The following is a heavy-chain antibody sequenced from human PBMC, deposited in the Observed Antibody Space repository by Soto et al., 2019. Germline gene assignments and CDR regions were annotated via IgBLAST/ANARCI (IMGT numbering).Heavy chain of an antibody. CDR2: IRSKANNYAT. D-gene: IGHD4-17*01. CDR1: GFTFSGSA. CDR3: TRGYGDYVRDY. V-gene: IGHV3-73*01. Sequence: EVQLVESGGGLVQPGESLKLSCAVSGFTFSGSAMHWVRQASGKGLEWVGRIRSKANNYATAYAASVKGRFTISRDDSKNTAYLQKNSLKSEDTAVYYCTRGYGDYVRDYWGQGTLVTVSS. J-gene: IGHJ4*02.